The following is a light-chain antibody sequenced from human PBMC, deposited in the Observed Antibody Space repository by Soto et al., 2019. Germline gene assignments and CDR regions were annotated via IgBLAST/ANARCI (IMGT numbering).Light chain of an antibody. CDR1: SSDVGGYNY. Sequence: QSALTQPASVSGSPGQSITISCTATSSDVGGYNYVSWYQQHPGKAPKLMIYDVSNRHSGVSNRFSGSKPGNTASLTISGLQAEDEADYYCSSYTSSGTVFGGGTKVTVL. J-gene: IGLJ2*01. CDR3: SSYTSSGTV. CDR2: DVS. V-gene: IGLV2-14*01.